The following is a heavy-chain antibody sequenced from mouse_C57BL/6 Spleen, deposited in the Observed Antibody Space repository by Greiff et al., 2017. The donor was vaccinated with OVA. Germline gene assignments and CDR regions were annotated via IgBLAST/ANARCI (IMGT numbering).Heavy chain of an antibody. D-gene: IGHD2-3*01. J-gene: IGHJ1*03. Sequence: QVQLQQSGPGLVQPSQSLSITCTVSGFSLTSYGVHWVRQSPGKGLEWLGVIWSGGSTANNAAFISRLSISKDNSKSQFFFRMNSLQADDTAIYYCARNSQPDGYYWYFDVWGTGTTVTVSS. V-gene: IGHV2-2*01. CDR2: IWSGGST. CDR3: ARNSQPDGYYWYFDV. CDR1: GFSLTSYG.